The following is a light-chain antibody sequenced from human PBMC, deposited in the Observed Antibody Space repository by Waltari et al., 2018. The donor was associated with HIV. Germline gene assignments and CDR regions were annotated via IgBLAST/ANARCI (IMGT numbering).Light chain of an antibody. CDR3: QQTYSVSIT. CDR2: GVS. J-gene: IGKJ5*01. Sequence: QLTQSPSSLSASLGDKFTITCRASQHIKTFLNWYQVRPGKAPRVLVYGVSSLPTGVPSRFTGDGSGSDFTLTINNLQPEDFASYFCQQTYSVSITFGPGTRLEI. CDR1: QHIKTF. V-gene: IGKV1-39*01.